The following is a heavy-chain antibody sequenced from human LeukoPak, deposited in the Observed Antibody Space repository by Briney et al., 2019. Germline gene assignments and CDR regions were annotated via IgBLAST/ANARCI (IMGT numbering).Heavy chain of an antibody. J-gene: IGHJ4*02. D-gene: IGHD2-2*01. CDR2: INHSGST. CDR1: GGSFSGYY. Sequence: SETLSLTCAVCGGSFSGYYWSWIRQPPGKGLEWIGEINHSGSTNYNPSLKSRVTISVDTSKNQFSLKLSSVTAADTAVYYCARGVCSSTSCEPFDYWGQGTLVTVSS. V-gene: IGHV4-34*01. CDR3: ARGVCSSTSCEPFDY.